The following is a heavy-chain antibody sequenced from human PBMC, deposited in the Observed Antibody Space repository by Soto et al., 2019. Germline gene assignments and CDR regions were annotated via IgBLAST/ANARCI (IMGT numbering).Heavy chain of an antibody. V-gene: IGHV1-18*01. D-gene: IGHD4-17*01. CDR1: GYTFTSYG. J-gene: IGHJ1*01. CDR2: ISAYNGNT. Sequence: ASVKVSCKASGYTFTSYGISWVRRAPGQGLEWMGWISAYNGNTNYAQKLQGRVTMTTDTSTSTAYMELRSLRSDDTAVYYCATDLDYGDSRYFQHWGQGTLVTVSS. CDR3: ATDLDYGDSRYFQH.